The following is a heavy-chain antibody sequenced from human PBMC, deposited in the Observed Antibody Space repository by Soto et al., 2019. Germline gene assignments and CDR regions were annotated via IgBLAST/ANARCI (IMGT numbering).Heavy chain of an antibody. CDR3: VRTGTSSGRFSDY. CDR1: GYTFTSYW. CDR2: IYPSDSDI. D-gene: IGHD1-7*01. J-gene: IGHJ4*02. Sequence: GESLKISCKGSGYTFTSYWIGWVRQMPGEGLEWMGVIYPSDSDIRYSPSFQGKVTISADKSITTAYLQWSSLKAADTAMYYCVRTGTSSGRFSDYWGQGTLVTVSS. V-gene: IGHV5-51*01.